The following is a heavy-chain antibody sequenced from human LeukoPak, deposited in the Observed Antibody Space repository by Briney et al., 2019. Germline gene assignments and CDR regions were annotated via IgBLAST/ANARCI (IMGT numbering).Heavy chain of an antibody. CDR2: MNPNSGNT. CDR1: VYTLTNYD. CDR3: ARVNCSSTSCRSKFLDY. Sequence: ASVNVSCKASVYTLTNYDINWVRQATGQGLEWMGWMNPNSGNTGYAQKFQGRVTMTRNTSISTAYMELSSLRSEDTAVYYCARVNCSSTSCRSKFLDYWGQGTLVTVSS. D-gene: IGHD2-2*01. V-gene: IGHV1-8*01. J-gene: IGHJ4*02.